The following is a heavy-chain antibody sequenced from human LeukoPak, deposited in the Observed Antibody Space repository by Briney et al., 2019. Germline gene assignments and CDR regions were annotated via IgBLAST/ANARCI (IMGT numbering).Heavy chain of an antibody. Sequence: GGSLRLSCAASGFTFSTYSMNWVRQAPGKGLEWVSAISGSGGSTYYADSVKGRFTISRDNSKNTLYLQMNSLRAEDTAVYYCAKAIVATIQAFDYWGQGTLVTVSS. J-gene: IGHJ4*02. CDR1: GFTFSTYS. D-gene: IGHD5-12*01. CDR3: AKAIVATIQAFDY. V-gene: IGHV3-23*01. CDR2: ISGSGGST.